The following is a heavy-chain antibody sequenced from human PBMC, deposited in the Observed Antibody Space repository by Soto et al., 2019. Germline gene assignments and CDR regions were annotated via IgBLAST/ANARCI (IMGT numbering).Heavy chain of an antibody. CDR1: GFTFSSYA. V-gene: IGHV3-23*01. D-gene: IGHD6-19*01. Sequence: GRSLRLSCAASGFTFSSYAMSWVRQAPGKGLEWVSAISGSGGSTYYADSVKGRFTISRDNSKNTLYLQMNSLRAEDTAVYYCAKDLGKWLAFYFDYWGQGTLVTVSS. CDR3: AKDLGKWLAFYFDY. CDR2: ISGSGGST. J-gene: IGHJ4*02.